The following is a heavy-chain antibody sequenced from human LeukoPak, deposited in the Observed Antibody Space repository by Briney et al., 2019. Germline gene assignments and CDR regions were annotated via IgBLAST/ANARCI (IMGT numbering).Heavy chain of an antibody. CDR2: IYYSGST. D-gene: IGHD3-3*01. CDR3: ARGRITIFGVVTRSGYGMDV. J-gene: IGHJ6*02. V-gene: IGHV4-59*08. CDR1: GGSISSYY. Sequence: SETLSLTCTGSGGSISSYYWSWIRQPPGKGLEWIGYIYYSGSTNYNPSLKSRVTISVDTSKNQFSLKLVSVTAADTAVYYCARGRITIFGVVTRSGYGMDVWGQGTTVTVSS.